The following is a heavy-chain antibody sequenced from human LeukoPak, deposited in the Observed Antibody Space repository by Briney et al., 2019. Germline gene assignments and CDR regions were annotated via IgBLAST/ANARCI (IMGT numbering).Heavy chain of an antibody. CDR3: AKAAMVGPRLFYMDV. V-gene: IGHV3-43*02. D-gene: IGHD1-26*01. CDR1: GFSFDDYA. CDR2: ISGDGNST. J-gene: IGHJ6*03. Sequence: GGSLRLSCAASGFSFDDYAMHWVRQAPGKGLEWVSLISGDGNSTYYGDSVKGRFTISRDSSINSLYLQMNSLRTEDTALYYCAKAAMVGPRLFYMDVWGKGTTVIVSS.